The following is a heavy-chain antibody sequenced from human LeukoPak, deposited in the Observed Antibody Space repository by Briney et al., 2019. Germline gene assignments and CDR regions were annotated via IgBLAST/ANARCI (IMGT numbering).Heavy chain of an antibody. D-gene: IGHD3-10*01. CDR1: GYSISNAYY. CDR3: ARLGGYYGSRRLGWFDP. CDR2: VHHSGST. J-gene: IGHJ5*02. Sequence: SETLSLTCTVSGYSISNAYYWGWIRQPPGKGLEWIGSVHHSGSTYYNPSLKSRVTISVDTSKNQFSLKLSSVTAADTAVYYCARLGGYYGSRRLGWFDPWGQGTLVTVSS. V-gene: IGHV4-38-2*02.